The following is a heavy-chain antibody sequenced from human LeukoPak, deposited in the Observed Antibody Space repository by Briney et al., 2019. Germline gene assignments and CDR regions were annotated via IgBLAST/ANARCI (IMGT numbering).Heavy chain of an antibody. CDR2: IYYSGST. CDR1: GGSISSGGYY. D-gene: IGHD4-17*01. V-gene: IGHV4-31*03. Sequence: SETLSLTCTVSGGSISSGGYYWSWIRQHPGKGLEWIGYIYYSGSTYYNPSLKSRVTISVDTSKNQFSLKLSSVTAADTAVYYCARDRTWGDYDSSPFDIWGQGTMVTVSS. J-gene: IGHJ3*02. CDR3: ARDRTWGDYDSSPFDI.